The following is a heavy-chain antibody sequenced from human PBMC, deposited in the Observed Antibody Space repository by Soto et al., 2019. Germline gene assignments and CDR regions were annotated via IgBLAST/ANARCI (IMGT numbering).Heavy chain of an antibody. CDR2: IYYSGST. J-gene: IGHJ6*02. D-gene: IGHD3-10*01. V-gene: IGHV4-59*01. CDR3: ARDIASTLYYGSGDYGMDV. Sequence: SETLSLTCTVSGGSISSYYWSWIRQPPGKGLEWIGYIYYSGSTNYNPSLKSRVTISVDTSKNQFSLKLSSVTAADTAVYYRARDIASTLYYGSGDYGMDVWGQGTTVTVSS. CDR1: GGSISSYY.